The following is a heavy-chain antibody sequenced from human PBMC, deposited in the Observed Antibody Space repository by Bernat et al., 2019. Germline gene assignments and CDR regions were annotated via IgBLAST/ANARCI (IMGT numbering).Heavy chain of an antibody. Sequence: QVQLVESGGGVVQPGRSLRLSCAASGFTFRSYGMHWVRQAPGKGLEWVALIWYDGSNKYYADSVKGRFTISRDNSKNTLYLQMNSLRAEDTAEYYCARDTRPANYYGMDVWGQGTTVTVSS. J-gene: IGHJ6*02. CDR3: ARDTRPANYYGMDV. V-gene: IGHV3-33*01. D-gene: IGHD2-2*01. CDR1: GFTFRSYG. CDR2: IWYDGSNK.